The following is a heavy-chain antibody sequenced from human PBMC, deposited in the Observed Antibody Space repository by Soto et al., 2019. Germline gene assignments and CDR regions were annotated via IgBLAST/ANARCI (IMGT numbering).Heavy chain of an antibody. CDR2: INRNGGTR. D-gene: IGHD2-2*01. V-gene: IGHV3-20*04. CDR1: GFTFDDYG. Sequence: GGSLRLSCEASGFTFDDYGMNWVRQSPGKGPEWVSGINRNGGTRDYADSVKGRFIISRDNAKNSLYLQMNSLRAEDTALYYCARVLHCSSTSCYVGDYDYWGQGTLVTVSS. CDR3: ARVLHCSSTSCYVGDYDY. J-gene: IGHJ4*02.